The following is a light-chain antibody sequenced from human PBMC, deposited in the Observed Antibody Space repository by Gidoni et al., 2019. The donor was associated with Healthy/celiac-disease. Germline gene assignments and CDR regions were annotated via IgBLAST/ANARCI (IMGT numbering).Light chain of an antibody. Sequence: SYELTQPPSVSVSLGQTARITCSGDALPKQYAYWYQQKTGQAPVLVIYKDSERPSGIPERFSGSSSGTTVTLTISGVQAEDEADYYCQSADSSGTYVVFGGGTKLTVL. CDR3: QSADSSGTYVV. V-gene: IGLV3-25*03. CDR1: ALPKQY. J-gene: IGLJ2*01. CDR2: KDS.